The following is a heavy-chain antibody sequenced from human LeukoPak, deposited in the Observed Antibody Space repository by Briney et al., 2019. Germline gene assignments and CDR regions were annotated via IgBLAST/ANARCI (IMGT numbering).Heavy chain of an antibody. D-gene: IGHD4-17*01. Sequence: SETLSLTCTVSGGSITTFFWSWLRQAPGKRPAWIGYVSYSGTPNYNPSLSGRVTISADASKNQFSLELTSVTAADTAIYFCARALGDYDGHDVWGRGTLVTVSS. CDR2: VSYSGTP. CDR3: ARALGDYDGHDV. CDR1: GGSITTFF. J-gene: IGHJ2*01. V-gene: IGHV4-59*01.